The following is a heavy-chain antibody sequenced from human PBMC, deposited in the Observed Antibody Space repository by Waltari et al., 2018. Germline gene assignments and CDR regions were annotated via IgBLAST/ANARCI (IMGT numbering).Heavy chain of an antibody. J-gene: IGHJ6*02. CDR3: ARAGFDHQSSGYGMDV. V-gene: IGHV3-11*01. D-gene: IGHD3-22*01. CDR2: MSSTREII. Sequence: QVQLVESGGGFVKPGGSLRLSCAASGFTFSAFSMSWIRQVPGRGLEWVAYMSSTREIIYYADSVRGRFTISRDNARKSLYLDMNSLRAEDTAVYYCARAGFDHQSSGYGMDVWGQGTTVTVSS. CDR1: GFTFSAFS.